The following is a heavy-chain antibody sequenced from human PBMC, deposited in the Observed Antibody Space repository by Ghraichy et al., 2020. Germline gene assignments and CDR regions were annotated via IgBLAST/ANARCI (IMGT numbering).Heavy chain of an antibody. Sequence: GGSLRLSCAASGFTFSDYYMSWIRQAPGKGLEWVSYISSSGSTTHYAVSVKGRFTISRDNAKNSLYLQMNSLRAEDTAVYYCARSSAQPYFYGMDVWGQGTTVTVSS. J-gene: IGHJ6*02. CDR3: ARSSAQPYFYGMDV. CDR1: GFTFSDYY. V-gene: IGHV3-11*01. CDR2: ISSSGSTT. D-gene: IGHD3-22*01.